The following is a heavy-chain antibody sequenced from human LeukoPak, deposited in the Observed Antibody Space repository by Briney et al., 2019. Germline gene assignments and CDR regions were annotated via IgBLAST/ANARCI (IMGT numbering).Heavy chain of an antibody. D-gene: IGHD1-26*01. Sequence: SETLSLTCTVSGYSISSGYYWGWIRQPPGKGLEWIGSIYHSGSTYYNPSLRSRVTISVDTSKNQFSLNLSSVTAADTAVYYCARDPTSSWETAFDIWGQGTMVIVSS. CDR3: ARDPTSSWETAFDI. CDR1: GYSISSGYY. V-gene: IGHV4-38-2*02. CDR2: IYHSGST. J-gene: IGHJ3*02.